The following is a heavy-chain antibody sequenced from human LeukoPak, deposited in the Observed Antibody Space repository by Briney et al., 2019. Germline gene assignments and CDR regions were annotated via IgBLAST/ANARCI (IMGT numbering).Heavy chain of an antibody. CDR1: GFTLSSYW. V-gene: IGHV3-15*01. D-gene: IGHD2-15*01. CDR3: TTRRQDGW. CDR2: IKSKSDGGTI. Sequence: GGSLRLSCAASGFTLSSYWMTWVRQAPGKGLEWVGRIKSKSDGGTIDYAAPVKGRFTISRDDSRNTLYLQMNSLKTEDTAVYYCTTRRQDGWWGQGTLVTVS. J-gene: IGHJ4*02.